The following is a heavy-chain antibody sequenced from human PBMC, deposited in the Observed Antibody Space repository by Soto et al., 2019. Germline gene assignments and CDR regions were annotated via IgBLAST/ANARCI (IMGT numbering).Heavy chain of an antibody. CDR3: ASRRGARGRAYYFDD. CDR1: GGTFSSYA. V-gene: IGHV1-69*13. J-gene: IGHJ4*02. CDR2: IIPIFGTA. Sequence: SVKVSCKASGGTFSSYAISWVGQAPGQGLEWMGGIIPIFGTANYAQKFQGRVTITADESTSTACMGLSSLRSEDTAVYYCASRRGARGRAYYFDDWTQGTLVNVSS. D-gene: IGHD1-26*01.